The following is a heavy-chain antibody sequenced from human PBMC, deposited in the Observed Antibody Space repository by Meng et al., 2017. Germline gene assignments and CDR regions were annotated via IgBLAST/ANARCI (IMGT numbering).Heavy chain of an antibody. Sequence: QGRLVQSRAEVDKPGASGKVSCKASGYTFTSYTIHWGRQAPGQSLAWMGWIKSANGDAKYSQKFQGRLTLTRDTSASTAYLELSSLTFEDTAVYYCARGTGSSWFDPWGQGTLVTVSS. CDR1: GYTFTSYT. D-gene: IGHD6-13*01. J-gene: IGHJ5*02. CDR2: IKSANGDA. V-gene: IGHV1-3*01. CDR3: ARGTGSSWFDP.